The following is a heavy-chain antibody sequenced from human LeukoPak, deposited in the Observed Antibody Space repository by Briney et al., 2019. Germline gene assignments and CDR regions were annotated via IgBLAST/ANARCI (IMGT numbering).Heavy chain of an antibody. CDR3: AREWGHDSSGYFFGY. J-gene: IGHJ4*02. CDR2: ITPMFGTA. CDR1: GGTFISYA. V-gene: IGHV1-69*01. D-gene: IGHD3-22*01. Sequence: ASVKVSCKASGGTFISYAISWVRQAPGQGLEWMGGITPMFGTANYAQKFQGRVTITADESTSTAYMELSSLRSEDTAVYYCAREWGHDSSGYFFGYWGQGTLVTVSS.